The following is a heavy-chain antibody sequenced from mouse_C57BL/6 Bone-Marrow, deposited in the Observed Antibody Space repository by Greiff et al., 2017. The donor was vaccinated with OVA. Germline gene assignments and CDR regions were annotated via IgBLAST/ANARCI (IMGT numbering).Heavy chain of an antibody. CDR2: IWSGGST. CDR3: ATYYYGSSYYPVYAMDY. J-gene: IGHJ4*01. Sequence: QVQLQQSGPGLVQPSQSLSITCTVSGFSLTSYGVHWVRQSPGKGLEWLGVIWSGGSTDYNAAFISRLSISKDNSKSQVFFKMNSLQADDTAIYYCATYYYGSSYYPVYAMDYWGQGTSVTVSS. CDR1: GFSLTSYG. V-gene: IGHV2-2*01. D-gene: IGHD1-1*01.